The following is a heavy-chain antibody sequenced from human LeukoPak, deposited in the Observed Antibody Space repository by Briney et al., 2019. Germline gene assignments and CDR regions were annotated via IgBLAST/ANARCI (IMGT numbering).Heavy chain of an antibody. CDR1: GFNFNSYG. CDR3: ARARSRYGYGDAFDI. CDR2: IRYDGSNK. D-gene: IGHD5-18*01. Sequence: GGSLRLSCAESGFNFNSYGMHWVRQTPGKGLEWVALIRYDGSNKYYTDSVKGRFTISRDNSKNTLYLQMSSLRAEDTAVYYCARARSRYGYGDAFDIWGQGTMVTVSS. V-gene: IGHV3-30*02. J-gene: IGHJ3*02.